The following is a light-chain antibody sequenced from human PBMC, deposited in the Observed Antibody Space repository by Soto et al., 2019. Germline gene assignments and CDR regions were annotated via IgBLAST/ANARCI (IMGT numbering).Light chain of an antibody. Sequence: DIQMTQSPSSLSASVGDRVTITCQASQNINNSLNWYQRKPGRAPNLLIYAAYNLEAGAPSRFRGSGSGTDFPFTISRLPPEDIAKYYRQQYENLPTFGQGTRLEIK. J-gene: IGKJ5*01. CDR1: QNINNS. V-gene: IGKV1-33*01. CDR2: AAY. CDR3: QQYENLPT.